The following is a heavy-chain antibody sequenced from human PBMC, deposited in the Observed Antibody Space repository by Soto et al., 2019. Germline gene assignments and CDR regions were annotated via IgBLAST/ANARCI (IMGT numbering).Heavy chain of an antibody. J-gene: IGHJ4*02. D-gene: IGHD5-12*01. CDR1: GFTFSSYG. Sequence: PGGSLRLSCAASGFTFSSYGMHWVRQAPGKGLEWVAVISYDGSSKYYADSVKGRFTISRDNSKHTLYLQMNSLRAEDTAVYYCARAEGYSAYDGRVFVVHWGQGTLVTVSS. CDR3: ARAEGYSAYDGRVFVVH. V-gene: IGHV3-30*03. CDR2: ISYDGSSK.